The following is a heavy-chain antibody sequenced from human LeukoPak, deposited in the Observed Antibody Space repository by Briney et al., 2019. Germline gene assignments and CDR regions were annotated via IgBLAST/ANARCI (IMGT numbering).Heavy chain of an antibody. CDR1: GGTFSSYA. Sequence: RASVKVSCRASGGTFSSYAISWVRQAPGQGLEWMGGIIPIFGTANYAQKFQGRVTITADESTSTAYMELSSLRSEDTAVYYCARGQDGDYVNDAFDIWGQGTMVTVSS. D-gene: IGHD4-17*01. J-gene: IGHJ3*02. V-gene: IGHV1-69*13. CDR3: ARGQDGDYVNDAFDI. CDR2: IIPIFGTA.